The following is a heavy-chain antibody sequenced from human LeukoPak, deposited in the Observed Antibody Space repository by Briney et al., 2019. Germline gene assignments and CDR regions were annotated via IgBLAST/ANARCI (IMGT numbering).Heavy chain of an antibody. CDR1: GGSVGSGSYY. CDR2: IYYSGST. Sequence: SETLSITCTVSGGSVGSGSYYWSWIRQPPGKGLEWIGYIYYSGSTNYNPSLKSRVTISVDTSKNQFSLKLSSVTAADTAVYYCARLVSLFSFDYWGQGTLVTVSS. J-gene: IGHJ4*02. CDR3: ARLVSLFSFDY. D-gene: IGHD2-2*01. V-gene: IGHV4-61*01.